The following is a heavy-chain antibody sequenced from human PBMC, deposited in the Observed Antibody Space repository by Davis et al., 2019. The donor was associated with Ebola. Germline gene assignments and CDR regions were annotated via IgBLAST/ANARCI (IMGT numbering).Heavy chain of an antibody. V-gene: IGHV1-2*05. CDR1: GYSFTGYY. CDR2: INPNSGGT. D-gene: IGHD1-20*01. CDR3: ARGRYNWNGELDY. J-gene: IGHJ4*02. Sequence: ASVKVSCKTSGYSFTGYYMHWVRQAPGQGLEWMGRINPNSGGTNYAQKFQGRVTMTRDTSISTAYMELSRLRSDDTVVYYCARGRYNWNGELDYWGQGILVTVSS.